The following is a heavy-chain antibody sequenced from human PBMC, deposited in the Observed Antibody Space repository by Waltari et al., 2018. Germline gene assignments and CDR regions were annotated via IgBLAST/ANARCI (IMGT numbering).Heavy chain of an antibody. Sequence: QVQLVQSGAEVKKPGSSVKVSCKASGGTFSSYAISWVRQAPGQGLAWMGGISPIVGTANYAQKFQGRVTSTADESTSTAYMELSSLRAEDTAVYYCARESDSSGYYWYFDLWGRGTLVTVSS. CDR2: ISPIVGTA. CDR1: GGTFSSYA. V-gene: IGHV1-69*01. CDR3: ARESDSSGYYWYFDL. J-gene: IGHJ2*01. D-gene: IGHD3-22*01.